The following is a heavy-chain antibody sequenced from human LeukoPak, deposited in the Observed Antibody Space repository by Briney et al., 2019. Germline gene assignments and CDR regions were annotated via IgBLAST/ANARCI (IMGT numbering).Heavy chain of an antibody. CDR3: ARDPYDVGGYGAFDI. CDR2: ISYDGSNK. V-gene: IGHV3-30-3*01. Sequence: GGSLRLSCAASGFTFSSYAMHWVRQAPGKGLEWVAVISYDGSNKYYADSVKGRFTISRDNSKNTLYLQMNSLRAEDTAVYYYARDPYDVGGYGAFDIWGQGTMVTVSS. CDR1: GFTFSSYA. D-gene: IGHD3-22*01. J-gene: IGHJ3*02.